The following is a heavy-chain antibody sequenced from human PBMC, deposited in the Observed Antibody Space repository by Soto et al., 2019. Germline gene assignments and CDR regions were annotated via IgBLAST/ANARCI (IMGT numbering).Heavy chain of an antibody. Sequence: TGGSLRLSYAASGFTFSSYAMSWVRQAPGKGLEWVSVISGSGGSTYYADSVKGRFTISRDNSKNTLYLQMNSLRAEDTAVYYCAKGTCKSGGSCYSTFDYWGQGTLVTVSS. CDR1: GFTFSSYA. CDR2: ISGSGGST. D-gene: IGHD2-15*01. CDR3: AKGTCKSGGSCYSTFDY. J-gene: IGHJ4*02. V-gene: IGHV3-23*01.